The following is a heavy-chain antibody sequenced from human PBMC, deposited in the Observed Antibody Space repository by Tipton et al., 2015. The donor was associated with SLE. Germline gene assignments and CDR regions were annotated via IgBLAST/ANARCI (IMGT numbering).Heavy chain of an antibody. V-gene: IGHV4-39*01. CDR2: IYYSGST. J-gene: IGHJ5*02. CDR1: GGSISSSSYY. CDR3: ARLAKTIFGVVKWFDP. D-gene: IGHD3-3*01. Sequence: LRLSCTVSGGSISSSSYYWGWIRQPPGKGLEWIGSIYYSGSTYYNPSLKSQVTISVDTSKNQFSLKLSSVTAADTAVYYCARLAKTIFGVVKWFDPWGQGTLVTVSS.